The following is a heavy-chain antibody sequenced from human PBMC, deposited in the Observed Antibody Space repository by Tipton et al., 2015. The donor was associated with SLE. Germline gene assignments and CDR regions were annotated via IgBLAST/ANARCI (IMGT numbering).Heavy chain of an antibody. Sequence: SLRLSCVASGFTFSGYGMHWVRQRTGEGPEWVSAINTAGDTYYGSSVKGRFTVTREDAKKSLYLQMNSLRAGDTAVYYCARGYYGMDVWGQGTAVTVSS. J-gene: IGHJ6*02. CDR2: INTAGDT. CDR3: ARGYYGMDV. V-gene: IGHV3-13*01. CDR1: GFTFSGYG.